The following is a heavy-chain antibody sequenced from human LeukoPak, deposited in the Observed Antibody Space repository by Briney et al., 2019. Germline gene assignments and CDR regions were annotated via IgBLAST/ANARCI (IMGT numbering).Heavy chain of an antibody. Sequence: ERSLRLSCAASRFTFSSYCMHWVRQAPGKGLEWVAVISYDGRNKNYADSVKGRFTISRDNSKNTLYLQMNSLRVEDTAVYYCAKGVRSRLRLHLWGQDTVLSVSS. J-gene: IGHJ1*01. CDR3: AKGVRSRLRLHL. V-gene: IGHV3-30*18. CDR1: RFTFSSYC. D-gene: IGHD3-3*01. CDR2: ISYDGRNK.